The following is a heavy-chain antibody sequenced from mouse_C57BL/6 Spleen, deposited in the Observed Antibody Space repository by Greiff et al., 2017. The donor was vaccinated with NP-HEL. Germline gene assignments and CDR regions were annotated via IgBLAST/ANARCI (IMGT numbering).Heavy chain of an antibody. CDR3: ARGGTLYYYAMDY. CDR1: GYSFTGYY. V-gene: IGHV1-42*01. D-gene: IGHD5-1*01. CDR2: INPSTGGT. Sequence: EVQLQQSGPELVKPGASVKISCKASGYSFTGYYMNWVKQSPEKSLEWIGEINPSTGGTTYNQKFKAKATLTVDKSSSTAYMQLKSLTSEDSAVYYCARGGTLYYYAMDYWGQGTSVTVSS. J-gene: IGHJ4*01.